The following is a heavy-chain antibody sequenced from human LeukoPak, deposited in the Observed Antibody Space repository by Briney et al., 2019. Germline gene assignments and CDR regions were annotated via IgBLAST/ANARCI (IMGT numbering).Heavy chain of an antibody. CDR3: ARLTYSNNWYFRRGLDNWFDP. J-gene: IGHJ5*02. D-gene: IGHD6-13*01. CDR1: GGSFSRYY. Sequence: SETLSLTCAVYGGSFSRYYWTWIRQPPGKGLEWIGEINHSGSANYNPSLKSRVTISVDASKSQFSLRLSSVTAADTAVYYCARLTYSNNWYFRRGLDNWFDPWGQGTLVTISS. CDR2: INHSGSA. V-gene: IGHV4-34*01.